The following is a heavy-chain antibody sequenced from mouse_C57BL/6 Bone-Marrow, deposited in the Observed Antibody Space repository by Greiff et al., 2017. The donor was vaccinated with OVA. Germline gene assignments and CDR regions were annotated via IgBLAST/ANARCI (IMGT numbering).Heavy chain of an antibody. CDR2: IYPGSGST. J-gene: IGHJ3*01. D-gene: IGHD1-1*01. V-gene: IGHV1-55*01. CDR3: ARWGVEATGFAD. CDR1: GYTFTSYW. Sequence: QVQLQQPGAELVKPGASVKMSCKASGYTFTSYWITWVKQRPGQGLEWIGDIYPGSGSTNYNEKFKSKATLTVDTSSSTAYMQRSSLPSEDAAVYYCARWGVEATGFADWGQGTLVTVSA.